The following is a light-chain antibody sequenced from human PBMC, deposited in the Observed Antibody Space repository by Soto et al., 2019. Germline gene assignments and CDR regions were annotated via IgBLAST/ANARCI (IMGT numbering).Light chain of an antibody. J-gene: IGKJ4*01. CDR1: QYISTY. CDR3: QQTYDTPLT. Sequence: DIQMTQSPSSLSASVGDRVTITCRASQYISTYLNWYQQKPGKAPKVLISDASSLQSGVPSRFSGSASGTDFTLTISSLQLEDSATYYCQQTYDTPLTFGGGTKVEIK. CDR2: DAS. V-gene: IGKV1-39*01.